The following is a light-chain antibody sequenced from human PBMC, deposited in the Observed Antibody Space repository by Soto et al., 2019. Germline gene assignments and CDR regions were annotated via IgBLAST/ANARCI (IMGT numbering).Light chain of an antibody. Sequence: IQMTQSPSTLSASVGDRVAITCRASQRIGIWLAWYQQKPGKAPRCLIYKASSLESGVPSRFSGSGYGTEFTLTISSLQPDDFATYYCQQYNDYSWTFGQGTKVEIK. CDR1: QRIGIW. CDR2: KAS. J-gene: IGKJ1*01. CDR3: QQYNDYSWT. V-gene: IGKV1-5*03.